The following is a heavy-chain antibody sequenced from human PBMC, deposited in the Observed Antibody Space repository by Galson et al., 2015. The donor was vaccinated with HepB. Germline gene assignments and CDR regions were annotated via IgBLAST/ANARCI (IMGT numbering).Heavy chain of an antibody. Sequence: SLRLSCAASGFTFSSYSMNWVRQAPGKGLEWVSSISSSSSYIYYADSVKGRFTISRDNAKNSLYLQMNSLRAEDTAVYYCARDDYGDYYFDYWGQGTTVTVSS. V-gene: IGHV3-21*01. D-gene: IGHD4-17*01. J-gene: IGHJ4*03. CDR1: GFTFSSYS. CDR3: ARDDYGDYYFDY. CDR2: ISSSSSYI.